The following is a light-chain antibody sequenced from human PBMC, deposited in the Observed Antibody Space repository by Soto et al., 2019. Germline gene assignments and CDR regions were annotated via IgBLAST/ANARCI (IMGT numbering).Light chain of an antibody. CDR3: QQYGSSPRT. CDR1: QSVISNY. CDR2: VAS. Sequence: EIVLTQSPGTLSLSLGQRATLSCRASQSVISNYLAWYQQKPGQAPRLLIYVASSRATGIPDRFSSNGSGTEFTLTISRLDPEDFAVYYCQQYGSSPRTFGHGTKLDNK. J-gene: IGKJ2*01. V-gene: IGKV3-20*01.